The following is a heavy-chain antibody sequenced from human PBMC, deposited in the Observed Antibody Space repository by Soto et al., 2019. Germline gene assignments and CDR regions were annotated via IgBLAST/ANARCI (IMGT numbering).Heavy chain of an antibody. Sequence: XETLSLTCTVFGYSVSNDNYYWSWIRQPPGKGLEWIGYVYYDGSTSYNPSLKSRLTTSVDTSKNQFSLRLTSVTAADSALYYCARGNNMIRGVIAYYFDFWGQGTLVTVSS. CDR1: GYSVSNDNYY. J-gene: IGHJ4*02. V-gene: IGHV4-61*01. CDR3: ARGNNMIRGVIAYYFDF. CDR2: VYYDGST. D-gene: IGHD3-10*01.